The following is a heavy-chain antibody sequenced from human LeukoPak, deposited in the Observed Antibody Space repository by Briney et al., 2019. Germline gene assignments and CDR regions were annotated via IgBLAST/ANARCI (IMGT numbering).Heavy chain of an antibody. Sequence: PGGSLRLSCAGSGFTFSIYAMTWVRQVPGKGLEWVANIKQDGSETYYVDSVKGRFTISRDNAKNSLYLQMNTLRDEDTAVYYCARSRGLDYWGQGTLVTVSS. J-gene: IGHJ4*02. D-gene: IGHD3-16*01. V-gene: IGHV3-7*04. CDR1: GFTFSIYA. CDR3: ARSRGLDY. CDR2: IKQDGSET.